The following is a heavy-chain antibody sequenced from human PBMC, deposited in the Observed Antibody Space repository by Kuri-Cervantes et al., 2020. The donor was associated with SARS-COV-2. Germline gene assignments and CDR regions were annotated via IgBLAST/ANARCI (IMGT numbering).Heavy chain of an antibody. CDR2: MDLSDTYT. D-gene: IGHD6-6*01. J-gene: IGHJ4*02. CDR3: AGKYSSSSPVY. V-gene: IGHV5-10-1*01. Sequence: GESLKISCTGSGYRFSNYWINWVRQLPGKGLEWMGRMDLSDTYTNYSPSFQGHVTISVEKSISTAYLQWSSLKASDTAIYYCAGKYSSSSPVYWGQGTLVTVSS. CDR1: GYRFSNYW.